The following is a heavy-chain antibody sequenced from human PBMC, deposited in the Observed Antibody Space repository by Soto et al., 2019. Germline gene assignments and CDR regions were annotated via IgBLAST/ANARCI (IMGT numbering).Heavy chain of an antibody. Sequence: ASVKVSCKASGYTFTTYYMYWVRQAPGQGLEWMGIINPSGGSTSFAQKFQGRFTISRDIAKKSLYLQMNSLRAEDTAVYYCARDDADYVGQGTLVTVS. CDR2: INPSGGST. CDR3: ARDDADY. V-gene: IGHV1-46*01. J-gene: IGHJ4*02. CDR1: GYTFTTYY.